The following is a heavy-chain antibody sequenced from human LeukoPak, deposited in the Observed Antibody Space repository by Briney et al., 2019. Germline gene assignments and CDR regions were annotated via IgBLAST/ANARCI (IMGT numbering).Heavy chain of an antibody. CDR1: GFTFSSYA. CDR3: ARDFGFMVRGDNEYYFDY. D-gene: IGHD3-10*01. J-gene: IGHJ4*02. Sequence: GGSLRLSCAASGFTFSSYAMHWVRQAPGKGLEWVAVISYDGSNKYYADSVKGRFTISRDNSKNTLYLQMNSLRAEDTAVYYCARDFGFMVRGDNEYYFDYWGQGTLVTVSS. CDR2: ISYDGSNK. V-gene: IGHV3-30*04.